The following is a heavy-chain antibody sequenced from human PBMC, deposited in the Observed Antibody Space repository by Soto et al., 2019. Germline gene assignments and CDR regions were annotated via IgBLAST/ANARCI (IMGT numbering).Heavy chain of an antibody. J-gene: IGHJ4*02. V-gene: IGHV3-23*01. CDR3: ARAKRAWGSSSPLDY. D-gene: IGHD3-16*01. CDR1: GLTFSNYA. Sequence: GGSLRLSCAASGLTFSNYAMSWVRQAPGKGLEWVSGISGGGGNTYYADSVRGRFTISRDNSKNTLYLQMNSLRAEDTAVYFCARAKRAWGSSSPLDYWGQGTLVTVSS. CDR2: ISGGGGNT.